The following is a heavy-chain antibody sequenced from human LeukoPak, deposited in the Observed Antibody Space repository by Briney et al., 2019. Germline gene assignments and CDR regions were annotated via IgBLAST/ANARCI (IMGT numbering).Heavy chain of an antibody. CDR2: IRYDGSNK. Sequence: GGSLRLSCAASGFTFSSYGMHWVRQAPGKGLEWVAFIRYDGSNKYYADSVKGRFTISRDNSKNTLYLQMNSLRAEDTAVYYCAKSSKGTNGRNYYDSTGLGTYYFDYWGQGTLVTVSS. J-gene: IGHJ4*02. D-gene: IGHD3-22*01. CDR3: AKSSKGTNGRNYYDSTGLGTYYFDY. V-gene: IGHV3-30*02. CDR1: GFTFSSYG.